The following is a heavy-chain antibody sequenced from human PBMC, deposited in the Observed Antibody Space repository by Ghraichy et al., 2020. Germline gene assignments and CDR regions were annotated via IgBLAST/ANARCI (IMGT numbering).Heavy chain of an antibody. V-gene: IGHV5-51*01. J-gene: IGHJ4*02. CDR1: GYSFTSYW. CDR2: IYPGDSDT. D-gene: IGHD3-22*01. CDR3: ARRMIVVGTTAPRAFDY. Sequence: GESLNISCKGSGYSFTSYWIGWVRQMPGKGLEWMGIIYPGDSDTRYSPSFQGQVTISADKSISTAYLQWSSLKASDTAMYYCARRMIVVGTTAPRAFDYWGQGTLVTVSS.